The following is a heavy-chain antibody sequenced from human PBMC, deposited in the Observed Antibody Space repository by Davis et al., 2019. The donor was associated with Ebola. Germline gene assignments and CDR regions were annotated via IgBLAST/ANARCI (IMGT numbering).Heavy chain of an antibody. CDR1: GFTFSSYG. CDR3: AKVGGRQWLGGGPFDY. J-gene: IGHJ4*02. V-gene: IGHV3-33*05. Sequence: GGSLRLSCAASGFTFSSYGMHWVRQAPGKGLEWVAVISYDGSNKYYADSVKGRFTISRDNSKNTLYLQMNSLRAEDTAVYYCAKVGGRQWLGGGPFDYWGQGTLVTVSS. CDR2: ISYDGSNK. D-gene: IGHD6-19*01.